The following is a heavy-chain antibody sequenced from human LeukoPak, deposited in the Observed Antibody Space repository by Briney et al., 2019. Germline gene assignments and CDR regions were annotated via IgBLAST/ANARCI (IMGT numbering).Heavy chain of an antibody. Sequence: TPSETLSLTCTVSGGSISSYYWSWIRQSPGKGLQWIGYIHNSGSTNHNPSLKSRVTISVDTSKNQFSLKLKSVTAADTAVYYCAREGNYGDYKAGRNWLGPWGQGTLVTVSS. V-gene: IGHV4-59*01. J-gene: IGHJ5*02. CDR1: GGSISSYY. CDR2: IHNSGST. D-gene: IGHD4-17*01. CDR3: AREGNYGDYKAGRNWLGP.